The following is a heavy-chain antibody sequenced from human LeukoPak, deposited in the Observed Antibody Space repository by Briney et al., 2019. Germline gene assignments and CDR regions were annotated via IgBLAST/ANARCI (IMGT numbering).Heavy chain of an antibody. J-gene: IGHJ4*02. CDR2: INHSGST. D-gene: IGHD4-11*01. Sequence: SETLSLTCAVYGGSFSGYYWSWIRQPPRKGLEWIGEINHSGSTNYNPSLKSRVTISVDTSKNQFSLKLSSVTAADTAVYYCARGGVTTLDYFDYWGQGTLVTVSS. CDR3: ARGGVTTLDYFDY. V-gene: IGHV4-34*01. CDR1: GGSFSGYY.